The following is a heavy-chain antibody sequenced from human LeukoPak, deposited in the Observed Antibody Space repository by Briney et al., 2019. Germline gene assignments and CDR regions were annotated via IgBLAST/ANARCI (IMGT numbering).Heavy chain of an antibody. CDR3: ARYRLPAALDAFDI. CDR1: GFTFSSYG. V-gene: IGHV3-23*01. Sequence: PGGSLRLSCAASGFTFSSYGMHWVRQAPGKGLEWVSAISGSGGSTYYADSVKGRFTISRDNSKNTLYLQMNSLRDEDTAVYYCARYRLPAALDAFDIWGQGTMVTVSS. D-gene: IGHD2-2*01. J-gene: IGHJ3*02. CDR2: ISGSGGST.